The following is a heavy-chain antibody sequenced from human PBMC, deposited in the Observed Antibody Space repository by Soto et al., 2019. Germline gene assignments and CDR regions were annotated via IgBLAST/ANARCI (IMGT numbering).Heavy chain of an antibody. D-gene: IGHD6-6*01. V-gene: IGHV4-34*01. J-gene: IGHJ4*02. CDR2: INHSGST. CDR3: ASLSPNTSSSSDY. Sequence: TSETLSLTCAVYGGSFSGYYWSWIRQPPGKGLEWIGEINHSGSTNYNPSLKSRVTISVDTSKNQFSLKLSSVTAADTAVYYCASLSPNTSSSSDYWGQGTLVTVSS. CDR1: GGSFSGYY.